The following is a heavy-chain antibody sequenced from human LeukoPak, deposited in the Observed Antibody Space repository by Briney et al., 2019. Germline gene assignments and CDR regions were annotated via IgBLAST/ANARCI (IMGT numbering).Heavy chain of an antibody. CDR3: ARIPTVTFFDY. V-gene: IGHV4-61*02. Sequence: PSETLSLTCTVSGGSISSGSYYWSWIRQPAGKGLEWIGRIYTSGSTNYNPSLKSRVTISVDTSKNQFSLKLSSVTAADPAVYYCARIPTVTFFDYWGQGTLVTVSS. J-gene: IGHJ4*02. CDR2: IYTSGST. CDR1: GGSISSGSYY. D-gene: IGHD4-17*01.